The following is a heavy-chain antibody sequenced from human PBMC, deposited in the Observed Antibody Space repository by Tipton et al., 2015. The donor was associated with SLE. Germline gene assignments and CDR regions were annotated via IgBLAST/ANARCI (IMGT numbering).Heavy chain of an antibody. CDR1: GFTFSSYS. CDR3: ARDPPGYCSGGSCPDY. V-gene: IGHV3-21*03. D-gene: IGHD2-15*01. CDR2: ISSSSSYT. Sequence: SLRLSCAASGFTFSSYSMNWVRQAPGKGLEWVSSISSSSSYTYYADSVKGRFTISRDNAKNSLYLHMNSLRAEDTAVYYCARDPPGYCSGGSCPDYWGRGTLVTGSS. J-gene: IGHJ4*02.